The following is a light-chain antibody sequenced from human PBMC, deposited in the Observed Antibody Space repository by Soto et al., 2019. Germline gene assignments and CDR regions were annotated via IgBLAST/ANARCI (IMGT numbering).Light chain of an antibody. V-gene: IGLV2-8*01. CDR2: EVN. J-gene: IGLJ1*01. Sequence: QSALTQPPSASGSPGQSVAISCTGTSSDVGGYNYVSWYQQPPGKAPKLMIYEVNKRPSGVPDRFSGSKSGNTASLTVSGLQAEDEADYYSSSYAGSSNVFGTGTKVTVL. CDR3: SSYAGSSNV. CDR1: SSDVGGYNY.